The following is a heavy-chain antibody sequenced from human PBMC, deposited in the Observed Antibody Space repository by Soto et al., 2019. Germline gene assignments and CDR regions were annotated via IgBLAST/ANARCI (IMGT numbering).Heavy chain of an antibody. CDR2: IYTSGST. Sequence: SETLSLTCTVSGGSISSYYWSWIRQPAGKGLAWIGRIYTSGSTNYNPSLKSRVTMSVDTSKNQFSLKLSSVTAADTAVYYCAREWSSSPGTYYFDYWGQGTLGTVS. CDR1: GGSISSYY. V-gene: IGHV4-4*07. D-gene: IGHD6-6*01. J-gene: IGHJ4*02. CDR3: AREWSSSPGTYYFDY.